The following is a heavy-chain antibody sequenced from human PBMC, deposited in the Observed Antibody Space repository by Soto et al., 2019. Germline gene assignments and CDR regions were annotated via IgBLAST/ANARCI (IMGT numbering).Heavy chain of an antibody. J-gene: IGHJ6*02. CDR2: IIPISGTA. Sequence: SVKVSCKASGGTFSSYAISWVRQAPGQGLEWMGGIIPISGTANYAQKFQGRVTITADESTSTAYMELSSLRSEDTAVYYCARSQGSSTSLEIYYYYYYGMDVWGQGTMVTVSS. CDR1: GGTFSSYA. D-gene: IGHD2-2*01. V-gene: IGHV1-69*13. CDR3: ARSQGSSTSLEIYYYYYYGMDV.